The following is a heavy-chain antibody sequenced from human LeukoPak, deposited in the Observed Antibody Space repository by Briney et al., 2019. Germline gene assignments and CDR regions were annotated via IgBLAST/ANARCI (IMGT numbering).Heavy chain of an antibody. CDR2: SFFYGGTT. CDR3: AREYYSNYEFDY. CDR1: GYSISSGYY. J-gene: IGHJ4*02. V-gene: IGHV4-38-2*02. D-gene: IGHD4-11*01. Sequence: SETLSLTCTVSGYSISSGYYWGWLRQPPGKGLERIRSSFFYGGTTLYNSSLRSRVTSSVDTSTNQFSLQLSSVTAADTAVYYCAREYYSNYEFDYWGQGTLVTVSS.